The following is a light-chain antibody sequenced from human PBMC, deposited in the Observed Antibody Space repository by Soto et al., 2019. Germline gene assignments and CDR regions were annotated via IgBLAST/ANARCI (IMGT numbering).Light chain of an antibody. J-gene: IGLJ1*01. Sequence: QSALTQPASVSGSPGQSIAISCTGTSSDVGGFNYVSWFQQHPGKAPKLLIYDVTSRPSGVSDRFSGSKSANTASLTISGLQDEDEADYYCASYTTSSTYVFGTGTKLTVL. CDR1: SSDVGGFNY. CDR3: ASYTTSSTYV. V-gene: IGLV2-14*03. CDR2: DVT.